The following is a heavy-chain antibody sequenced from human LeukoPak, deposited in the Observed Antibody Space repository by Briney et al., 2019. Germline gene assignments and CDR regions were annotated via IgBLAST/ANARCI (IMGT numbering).Heavy chain of an antibody. D-gene: IGHD6-19*01. V-gene: IGHV3-48*02. CDR2: ISSSSII. Sequence: PGGSLRLSCAASGFTFSYYSVNWVRQAPGKGLEWVSYISSSSIILYADSVKGRFTISRDNAKNSLFLQMNSLRDEDTAVYYCARDGAVTGFDYWGQGTLVTVSS. CDR1: GFTFSYYS. J-gene: IGHJ4*02. CDR3: ARDGAVTGFDY.